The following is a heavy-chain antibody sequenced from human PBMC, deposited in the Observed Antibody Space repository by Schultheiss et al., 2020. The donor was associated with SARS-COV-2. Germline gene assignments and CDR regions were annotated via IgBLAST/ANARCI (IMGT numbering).Heavy chain of an antibody. V-gene: IGHV3-11*01. Sequence: GGSLRLSCAASGFTFSDYYMSWIRQAPGKGLEWVSYISSSGSTIYYADSVKGRFTISRDNAKNSLYLQMNSLRAEDTAVYYCARDRYCSGGSCRAHDAFDIWGQGTMVTVSS. CDR2: ISSSGSTI. CDR1: GFTFSDYY. CDR3: ARDRYCSGGSCRAHDAFDI. D-gene: IGHD2-15*01. J-gene: IGHJ3*02.